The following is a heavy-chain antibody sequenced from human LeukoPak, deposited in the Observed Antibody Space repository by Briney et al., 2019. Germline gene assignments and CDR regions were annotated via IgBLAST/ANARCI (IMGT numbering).Heavy chain of an antibody. V-gene: IGHV1-2*02. CDR3: ARGRTTGSYYYYMDV. Sequence: APVKVSCKASGYTFTGYYMHWVRQAPGQGLEWMGWINPNSGGTNYAQNFQGRVTMTRDTSISTAYMELSRLRSDDTAVYYCARGRTTGSYYYYMDVWGKGTTVTVSS. CDR2: INPNSGGT. CDR1: GYTFTGYY. J-gene: IGHJ6*03. D-gene: IGHD1-1*01.